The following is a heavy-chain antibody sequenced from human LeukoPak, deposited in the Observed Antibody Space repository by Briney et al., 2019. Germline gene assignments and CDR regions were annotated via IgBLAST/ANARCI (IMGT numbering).Heavy chain of an antibody. Sequence: GGSLRLSCAASGFTVSSNYMSWVSQAPGKGLEWVSVIYSGGRTYYPDSVRGRFTISRDNSKNTQYPQMNSLRAEDTAVYYCAREYSSSVLRAFDIWGQGTMVTVSS. D-gene: IGHD6-6*01. CDR1: GFTVSSNY. J-gene: IGHJ3*02. V-gene: IGHV3-66*01. CDR3: AREYSSSVLRAFDI. CDR2: IYSGGRT.